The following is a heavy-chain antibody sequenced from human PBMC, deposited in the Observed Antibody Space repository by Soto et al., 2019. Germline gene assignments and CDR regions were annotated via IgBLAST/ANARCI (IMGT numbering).Heavy chain of an antibody. D-gene: IGHD3-10*01. V-gene: IGHV3-30-3*01. CDR1: GFTFSDYP. J-gene: IGHJ4*02. CDR2: ISYDGNDE. CDR3: ARDMRHDYASGRLDY. Sequence: QVKLVESGGGVVQPGASLRLSCVASGFTFSDYPLHWVRRAPGKGLEWVAVISYDGNDESYSDSVKGRFTISRDNSETTVYLQMNSLRADDMAVYHCARDMRHDYASGRLDYLGQGTLVTVSS.